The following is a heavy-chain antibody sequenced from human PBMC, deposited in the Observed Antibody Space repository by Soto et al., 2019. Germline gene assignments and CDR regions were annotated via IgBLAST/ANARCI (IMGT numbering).Heavy chain of an antibody. CDR2: IYWDDDK. Sequence: QITLKESGPTLVKPTQTLTLTCTFSGFSLSTSGVDVGWIRQPPEKALEWLALIYWDDDKRYSPSLRSRLTITKDTSKNQVVLTMTNMDPVDTATYYCAHRTIQVYGMDVWGQGTTVTVSS. CDR1: GFSLSTSGVD. V-gene: IGHV2-5*02. D-gene: IGHD5-18*01. CDR3: AHRTIQVYGMDV. J-gene: IGHJ6*02.